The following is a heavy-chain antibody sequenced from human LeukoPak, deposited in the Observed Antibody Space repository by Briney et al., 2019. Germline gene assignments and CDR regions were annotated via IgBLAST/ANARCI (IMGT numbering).Heavy chain of an antibody. CDR3: ATERQSPYFDY. Sequence: GGSLRLSCAASGFTFSSYSMNWVRQAPGKGLEWVSYISSSSSTIYYADSVKGRFTISRDNAKNSLYLQMNSLRAEDTAVYYCATERQSPYFDYWGLGTLVTVSS. CDR2: ISSSSSTI. CDR1: GFTFSSYS. V-gene: IGHV3-48*04. D-gene: IGHD6-19*01. J-gene: IGHJ4*02.